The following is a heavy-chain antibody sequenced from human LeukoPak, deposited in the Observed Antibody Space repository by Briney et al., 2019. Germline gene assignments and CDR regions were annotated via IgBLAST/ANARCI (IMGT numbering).Heavy chain of an antibody. J-gene: IGHJ6*02. V-gene: IGHV1-18*01. D-gene: IGHD1-26*01. Sequence: GASVKVSCKASGYTSTSYGISWVRQAPGQGLEWMGWISAYNGNTNYAQKLQGRVTMTTDTSTSTAYMELRSLRSDDTAVYYCARFAWELPEGHYYYYGMGVWGQGTTVTVSS. CDR1: GYTSTSYG. CDR3: ARFAWELPEGHYYYYGMGV. CDR2: ISAYNGNT.